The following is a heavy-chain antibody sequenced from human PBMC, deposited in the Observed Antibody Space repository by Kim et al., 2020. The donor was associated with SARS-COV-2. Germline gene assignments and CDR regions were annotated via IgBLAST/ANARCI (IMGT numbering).Heavy chain of an antibody. CDR3: AREGGSGSYYGNWFDP. V-gene: IGHV4-59*01. Sequence: SETLSLTCTVSGGSISSYYWSWIRQPPGKGLEWIGYIYYSGSTNYNPSLKSRVTISVDTSKNQFSLKLSSVTAADTAVYYCAREGGSGSYYGNWFDPWGQGTLVTVSS. D-gene: IGHD3-10*01. CDR2: IYYSGST. J-gene: IGHJ5*02. CDR1: GGSISSYY.